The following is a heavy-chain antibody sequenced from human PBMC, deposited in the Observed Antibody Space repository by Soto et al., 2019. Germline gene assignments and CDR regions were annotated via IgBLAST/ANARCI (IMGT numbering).Heavy chain of an antibody. D-gene: IGHD6-13*01. CDR2: IDPGDSET. V-gene: IGHV5-10-1*03. CDR1: GYIFTNYW. J-gene: IGHJ4*02. CDR3: ARRIYAGNRHFDY. Sequence: EVQLVQSGGEVKKPGESLKIFCKASGYIFTNYWINWVRQKPGKGLEWVGRIDPGDSETTYSPSLQGHVTISTDNSISTAFLHLSSLEASDTAIYYCARRIYAGNRHFDYWGQGTLVTVSS.